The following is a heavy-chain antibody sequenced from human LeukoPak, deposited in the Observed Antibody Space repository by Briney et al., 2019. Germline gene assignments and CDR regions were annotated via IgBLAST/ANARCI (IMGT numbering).Heavy chain of an antibody. V-gene: IGHV4-39*07. CDR3: ARGVLRYFGWHGSRWFDP. Sequence: SEALSLTCTVSGGSISSSSYYWGWIRQPPGKGLEWIGSIYYSGSTYYNPSLKSRVTISVDTSKNQFSLKLSSVTAADTAVYYCARGVLRYFGWHGSRWFDPWGQGTLVTVSS. J-gene: IGHJ5*02. D-gene: IGHD3-9*01. CDR1: GGSISSSSYY. CDR2: IYYSGST.